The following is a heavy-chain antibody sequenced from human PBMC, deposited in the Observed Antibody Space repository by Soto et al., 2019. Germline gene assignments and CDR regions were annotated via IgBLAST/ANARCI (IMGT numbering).Heavy chain of an antibody. CDR2: IIPIFGTA. Sequence: SVKVSCKASGGTFSSYAISWVRQAPGQGLEWMGGIIPIFGTANYAQKFQGRVTITADKSTGTAYMELSSLRSEDTAVYYCARDSKIQIFSGYDFGPGVGMDVWGQGTTVTVSS. V-gene: IGHV1-69*06. J-gene: IGHJ6*02. D-gene: IGHD5-12*01. CDR3: ARDSKIQIFSGYDFGPGVGMDV. CDR1: GGTFSSYA.